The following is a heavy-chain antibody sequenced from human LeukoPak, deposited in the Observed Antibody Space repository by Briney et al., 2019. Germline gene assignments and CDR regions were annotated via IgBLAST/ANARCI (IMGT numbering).Heavy chain of an antibody. CDR2: SNDGSNK. V-gene: IGHV3-30*04. D-gene: IGHD3-3*01. CDR3: ARGPSARFFGVAKGAFDI. J-gene: IGHJ3*02. Sequence: GGSLRLSCAASGFTFGSYAMHWVRQGPGKGLEWVTVSNDGSNKYYADSVKGRFTISRDNSKNTLDLQMNSLRAEDTAVYYCARGPSARFFGVAKGAFDIWGQGTMVTVSS. CDR1: GFTFGSYA.